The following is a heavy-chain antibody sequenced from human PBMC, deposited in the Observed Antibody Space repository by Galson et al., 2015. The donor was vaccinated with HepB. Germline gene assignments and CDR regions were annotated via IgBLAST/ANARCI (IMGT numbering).Heavy chain of an antibody. J-gene: IGHJ5*02. Sequence: SVKVSCKASGGTFSSYAISWVRQAPGQGLEWMGGIIPIFGTANYAQKFQGRVTITADKSTSTAYMELSSLRSEDTAVYYCARPVSGSSRAWFDPWGQGTLVTVSS. V-gene: IGHV1-69*06. CDR3: ARPVSGSSRAWFDP. D-gene: IGHD3-16*01. CDR2: IIPIFGTA. CDR1: GGTFSSYA.